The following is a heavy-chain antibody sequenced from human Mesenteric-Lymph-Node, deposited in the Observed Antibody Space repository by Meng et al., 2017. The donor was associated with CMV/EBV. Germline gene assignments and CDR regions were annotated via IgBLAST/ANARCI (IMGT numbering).Heavy chain of an antibody. CDR1: GSIGSGGYC. Sequence: GSIGSGGYCRSCIRQHPGKGLEWIEYIYYSGSTYSNTYLKNRVNRSVATSKNQFSLKLSSVTAADTAVYYCARFCSSTSCYNPYFDYWGQGTLVTVSS. CDR3: ARFCSSTSCYNPYFDY. J-gene: IGHJ4*02. CDR2: IYYSGST. V-gene: IGHV4-31*02. D-gene: IGHD2-2*02.